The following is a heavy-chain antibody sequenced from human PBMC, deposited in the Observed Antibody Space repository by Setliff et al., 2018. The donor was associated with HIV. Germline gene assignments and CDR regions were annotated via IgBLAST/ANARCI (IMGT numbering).Heavy chain of an antibody. CDR2: INCNSGGT. Sequence: ASVKVSCKASGYTFTGYYIHWVRQAPGQGLEWMGRINCNSGGTNSAQKFQGRVTMARDTSINTIYMELSRLTSDDTAVYYCARDGVTVATPYFDYWGQGTLVTVSS. V-gene: IGHV1-2*06. J-gene: IGHJ4*02. CDR3: ARDGVTVATPYFDY. D-gene: IGHD4-17*01. CDR1: GYTFTGYY.